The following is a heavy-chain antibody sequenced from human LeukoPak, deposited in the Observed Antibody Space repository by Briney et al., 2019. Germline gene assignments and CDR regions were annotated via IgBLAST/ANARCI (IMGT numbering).Heavy chain of an antibody. Sequence: GSSVKVSCKASVGTFSSYAISWVRQAPGQGLEWMGRIIPILGIANYAQKFQGRVTITADKSTSTAYMELSSLRSEDTAVYYCARGGPYSSSWLDYWGQGTLVTVSS. V-gene: IGHV1-69*04. CDR1: VGTFSSYA. CDR3: ARGGPYSSSWLDY. CDR2: IIPILGIA. D-gene: IGHD6-13*01. J-gene: IGHJ4*02.